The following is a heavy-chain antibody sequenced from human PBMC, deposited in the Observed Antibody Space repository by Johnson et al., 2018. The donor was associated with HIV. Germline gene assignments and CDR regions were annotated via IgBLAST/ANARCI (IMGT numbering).Heavy chain of an antibody. V-gene: IGHV3-7*05. J-gene: IGHJ3*02. CDR3: ARDAKYYYDSSGYYYEHDAFDI. CDR1: GFTFSSYW. Sequence: VQLVESGGGLVQPGGSLRLSCAASGFTFSSYWMSWVRQAPGKGLEWVANIKQDGSEKYYVDSVKGRLTISRDNAKNSLYLQMNSLRAEDTAVYYCARDAKYYYDSSGYYYEHDAFDIWGQGTIVTVSS. D-gene: IGHD3-22*01. CDR2: IKQDGSEK.